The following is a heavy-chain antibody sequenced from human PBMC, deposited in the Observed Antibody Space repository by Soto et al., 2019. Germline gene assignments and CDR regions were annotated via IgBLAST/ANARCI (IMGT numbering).Heavy chain of an antibody. CDR1: CGSISSATYC. J-gene: IGHJ6*02. V-gene: IGHV4-61*01. CDR3: ARQVSSAWPPYYYDMDV. Sequence: SETLSLTCTVSCGSISSATYCWSWIRQSPDKGLEWIGHIHYSGSTNYNPSLKSRVTISVDTSKNQVSLKLSSVTAADTAMYFCARQVSSAWPPYYYDMDVWGQGTTVT. D-gene: IGHD6-25*01. CDR2: IHYSGST.